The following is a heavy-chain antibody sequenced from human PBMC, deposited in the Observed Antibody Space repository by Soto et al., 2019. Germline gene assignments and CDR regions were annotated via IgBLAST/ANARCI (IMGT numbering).Heavy chain of an antibody. CDR2: ISASGGLK. CDR3: AREVGAPSGWLDP. Sequence: EVQLSESGGDLRQPGGSLRLSCAASRFTFTNYAMTWVRQTPGKGLEWVSGISASGGLKYYADSVQGRFTVSRDNSKNILYLQMDNLRDEDTALYYCAREVGAPSGWLDPWGQGTQVTVSS. CDR1: RFTFTNYA. V-gene: IGHV3-23*01. D-gene: IGHD1-26*01. J-gene: IGHJ5*02.